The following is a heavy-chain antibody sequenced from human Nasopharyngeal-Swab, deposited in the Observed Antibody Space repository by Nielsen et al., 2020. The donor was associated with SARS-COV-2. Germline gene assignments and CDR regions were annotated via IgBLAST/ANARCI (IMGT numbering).Heavy chain of an antibody. CDR1: GFTFSDYY. CDR2: ISSSGSTI. CDR3: ARVHCSSTSCYFYYYYYYMDV. Sequence: GGSLRLSYAASGFTFSDYYMSRIRQAPGKGLEWVSYISSSGSTIYYADSVKGRFTISRDNAKNSLYLQMNSLRAEDTAVYYCARVHCSSTSCYFYYYYYYMDVWGKGTTVTVSS. D-gene: IGHD2-2*01. J-gene: IGHJ6*03. V-gene: IGHV3-11*04.